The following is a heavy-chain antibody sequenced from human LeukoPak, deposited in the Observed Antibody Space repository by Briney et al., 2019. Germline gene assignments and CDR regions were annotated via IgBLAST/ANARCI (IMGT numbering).Heavy chain of an antibody. CDR1: GFTFSSYA. Sequence: GGSLRLSCAASGFTFSSYAMHWVRQAPGKGLEWVAVISYDGSNKYYAASVKGRFTISRDNSKNTLYLQMNSLRAEDTAVYYFARVCGGDCYSLNYDFDYWGQGTLVTVSS. J-gene: IGHJ4*02. CDR2: ISYDGSNK. D-gene: IGHD2-21*02. V-gene: IGHV3-30*04. CDR3: ARVCGGDCYSLNYDFDY.